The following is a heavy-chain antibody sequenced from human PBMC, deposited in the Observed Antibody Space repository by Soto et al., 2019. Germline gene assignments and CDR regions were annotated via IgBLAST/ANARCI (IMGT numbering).Heavy chain of an antibody. Sequence: GGSLRLSCAASGFTFSSYSMNWVRQAPGKGLEWVSSISSSSSYIYYADSVKGRLTISRDNAKNSLYLQMNSLRAEDTAVYYCARDLGYCRSTSCYSQAFDIWGQGTMVTVSS. CDR1: GFTFSSYS. CDR3: ARDLGYCRSTSCYSQAFDI. D-gene: IGHD2-2*02. CDR2: ISSSSSYI. V-gene: IGHV3-21*01. J-gene: IGHJ3*02.